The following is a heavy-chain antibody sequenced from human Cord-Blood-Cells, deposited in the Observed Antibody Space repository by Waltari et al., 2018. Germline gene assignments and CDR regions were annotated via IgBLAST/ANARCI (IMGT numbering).Heavy chain of an antibody. CDR1: GGTFSSYA. CDR3: AREGPDAFDI. CDR2: IIPIFGTA. J-gene: IGHJ3*02. V-gene: IGHV1-69*06. Sequence: QVQLVQSGAEVKKPGSSVTVSCKASGGTFSSYALSWVRQAPAQGLELMGGIIPIFGTANYAQNFQGRVTITADKSTSTAYVELSSLRSEDTAVYYCAREGPDAFDIWGQGTMVTVSS.